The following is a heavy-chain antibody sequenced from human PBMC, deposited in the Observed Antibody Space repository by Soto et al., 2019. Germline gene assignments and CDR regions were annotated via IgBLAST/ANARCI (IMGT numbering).Heavy chain of an antibody. CDR1: GYTLTELS. CDR3: AGGRTADSSGRSCFPVDGMDL. V-gene: IGHV1-24*01. D-gene: IGHD2-15*01. CDR2: FEPEEGET. Sequence: QVHLVQSGAEVKKPGASVKVSCKVSGYTLTELSMHWVRQAPGKGLEWMGGFEPEEGETSYAQKFQGRVTMTEDTSSAIADVELRSRKSEATDLYYWAGGRTADSSGRSCFPVDGMDLGGKGTTVSVYS. J-gene: IGHJ6*04.